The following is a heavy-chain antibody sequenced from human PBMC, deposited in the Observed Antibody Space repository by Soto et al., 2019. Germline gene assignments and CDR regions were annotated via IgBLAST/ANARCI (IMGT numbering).Heavy chain of an antibody. CDR3: AREMATQNAYYYYGMDV. D-gene: IGHD2-15*01. V-gene: IGHV3-33*01. J-gene: IGHJ6*02. CDR2: IWYDGSNK. Sequence: GGSLRLSCAASGFTFSSYGMHWVRQAPGKGLEWVAVIWYDGSNKYYADSVKGRFTISRDNSKNTLYLQMNSLRAEDTAVYYCAREMATQNAYYYYGMDVWGQGTTVTVSS. CDR1: GFTFSSYG.